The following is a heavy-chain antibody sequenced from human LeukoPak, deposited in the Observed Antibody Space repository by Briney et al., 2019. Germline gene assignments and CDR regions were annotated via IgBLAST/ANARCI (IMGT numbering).Heavy chain of an antibody. Sequence: PGGSLRLSCAASGFTFSSYWMSWVRQAPGKGLEWVANINQDGGEKYYVDSVKVRFTISRDNAKNSLYLQMNSLRAEDTAVYYCAREDYDMLTSFYWGQGTLVTVSS. V-gene: IGHV3-7*01. D-gene: IGHD3-9*01. CDR3: AREDYDMLTSFY. CDR1: GFTFSSYW. J-gene: IGHJ4*02. CDR2: INQDGGEK.